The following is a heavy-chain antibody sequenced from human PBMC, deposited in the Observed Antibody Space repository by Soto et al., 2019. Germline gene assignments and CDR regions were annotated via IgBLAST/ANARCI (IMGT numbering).Heavy chain of an antibody. J-gene: IGHJ4*02. CDR3: ACQPYIISWYLFDY. CDR1: GGSISSGDYY. V-gene: IGHV4-30-4*02. Sequence: SYTLALTCTVSGGSISSGDYYWSWIRQPPGKGLEWIGYIYYSGSTYYNPSLKSRVTISVDTSKNQFSLKLSSVTAADTAVYYCACQPYIISWYLFDYWGQGTLVTVSS. CDR2: IYYSGST. D-gene: IGHD6-13*01.